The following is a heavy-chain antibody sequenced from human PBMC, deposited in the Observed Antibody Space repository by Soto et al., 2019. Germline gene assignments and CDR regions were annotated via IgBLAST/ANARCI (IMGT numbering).Heavy chain of an antibody. Sequence: QITLKESGPTLVKPTQTLTPTCTFSGFSLSSTRVAVGWIRQPPGKALEWLALIYWDDDKRYSPFLKSRLTITKDTSKNQVVLTMTIMDPVDTATYYCAHSVVAGLGYYFDYWGQGTLVTVSS. CDR3: AHSVVAGLGYYFDY. CDR2: IYWDDDK. V-gene: IGHV2-5*02. D-gene: IGHD6-19*01. CDR1: GFSLSSTRVA. J-gene: IGHJ4*02.